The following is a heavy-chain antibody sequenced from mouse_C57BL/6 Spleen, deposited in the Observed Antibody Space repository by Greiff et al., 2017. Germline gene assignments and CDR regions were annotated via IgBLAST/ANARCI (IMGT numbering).Heavy chain of an antibody. V-gene: IGHV1-69*01. Sequence: VQLQQPGAELVMPGASVKLSCKASGYTFTSYWMHWVKQRPGQGLEWIGEIDPSDSYTNYNQKFKGKSTLTVDKSSSTAYMQLSSLTSEDSAVYYCARSGFSGDDLLGDYFDYWCQGTTLTVSS. D-gene: IGHD2-1*01. CDR3: ARSGFSGDDLLGDYFDY. CDR1: GYTFTSYW. CDR2: IDPSDSYT. J-gene: IGHJ2*01.